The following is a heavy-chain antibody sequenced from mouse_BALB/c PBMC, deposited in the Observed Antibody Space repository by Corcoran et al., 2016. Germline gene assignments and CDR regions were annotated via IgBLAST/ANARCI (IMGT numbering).Heavy chain of an antibody. D-gene: IGHD2-1*01. Sequence: EVQLQQSGAELVKPGASVKLSCTASGFNIKETYMHWVKQRPEQGLEWIGRIDPANGNTKYDPKFQGKATMTADTSSNTVYLQLSSLTSEATAVYYCGRSREGNYVVYWGQGTTLTVSS. CDR3: GRSREGNYVVY. CDR1: GFNIKETY. CDR2: IDPANGNT. V-gene: IGHV14-3*02. J-gene: IGHJ2*01.